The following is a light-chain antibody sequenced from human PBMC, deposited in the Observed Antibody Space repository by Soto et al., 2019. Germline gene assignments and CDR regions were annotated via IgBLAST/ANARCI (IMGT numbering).Light chain of an antibody. Sequence: QSALTQPASVSGSPGQSITISCPGNSSDIGGYNYVSWYQQHPGKAPKLMIYDVNNRPSGVSDRFSGSKSGNTASLTISGLQAEDEADYFCSSYTSSSTLYVFGAGTKVTVL. J-gene: IGLJ1*01. CDR2: DVN. V-gene: IGLV2-14*01. CDR1: SSDIGGYNY. CDR3: SSYTSSSTLYV.